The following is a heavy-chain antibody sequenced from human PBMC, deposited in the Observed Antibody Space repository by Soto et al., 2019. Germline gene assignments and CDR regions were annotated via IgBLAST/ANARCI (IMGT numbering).Heavy chain of an antibody. CDR2: ISSSSSYI. D-gene: IGHD1-7*01. CDR1: GFTFSSYS. CDR3: ARDVTELRAAFDY. J-gene: IGHJ4*02. V-gene: IGHV3-21*01. Sequence: GGSLRLSCAASGFTFSSYSMNWVRQAPGKGLEWVSSISSSSSYIYYADSVKGRFTISRDNAKNSLYLQMNSLRAEDTAVYYCARDVTELRAAFDYWGQGTLVTVSS.